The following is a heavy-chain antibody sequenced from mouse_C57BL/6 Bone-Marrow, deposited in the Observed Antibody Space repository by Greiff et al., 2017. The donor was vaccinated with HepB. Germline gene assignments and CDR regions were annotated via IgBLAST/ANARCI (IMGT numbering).Heavy chain of an antibody. Sequence: EVNLVESGGGLVQPGGSLKLSCAASGFTFSDYGMAWVRQAPRKGPEWVAFISNLAYSICYADTVTGRFTISRENAKNTLYLEMSSLRSEDTAMYYCARHRSTNYAMDYWGQGTSVTVSS. CDR1: GFTFSDYG. CDR3: ARHRSTNYAMDY. J-gene: IGHJ4*01. D-gene: IGHD1-1*01. CDR2: ISNLAYSI. V-gene: IGHV5-15*01.